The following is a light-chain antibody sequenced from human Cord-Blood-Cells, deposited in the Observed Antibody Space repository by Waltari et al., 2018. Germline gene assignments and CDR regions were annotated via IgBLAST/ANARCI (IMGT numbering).Light chain of an antibody. J-gene: IGLJ2*01. CDR1: SSDAGGYIS. CDR2: EVS. V-gene: IGLV2-8*01. CDR3: SSYAGSNNFVV. Sequence: QPPLTQPPPASASPGQSVPIPCPATSSDAGGYISVSCYQQHPGKAPKLMIYEVSKRPAGVPDRFSGSESGNTASLTVSGLQAEDEADYYCSSYAGSNNFVVFGGGTKLTVL.